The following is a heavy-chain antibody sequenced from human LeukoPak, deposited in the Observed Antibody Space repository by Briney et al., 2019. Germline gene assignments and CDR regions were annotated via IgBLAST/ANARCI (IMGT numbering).Heavy chain of an antibody. D-gene: IGHD1-14*01. CDR3: ARFSTPEPFY. CDR1: GYIFSTYW. CDR2: IFPGDSDT. Sequence: GESLKISCQGSGYIFSTYWIGWVRQMPGKGLEWMGIIFPGDSDTRYSPSFQGQVTVSADKSISTAYLQWSSLKASDSAMYYCARFSTPEPFYWGQGTLVTVSS. V-gene: IGHV5-51*01. J-gene: IGHJ4*02.